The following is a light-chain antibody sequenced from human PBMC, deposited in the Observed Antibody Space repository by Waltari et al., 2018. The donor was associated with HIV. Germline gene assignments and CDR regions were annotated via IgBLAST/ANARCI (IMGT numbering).Light chain of an antibody. Sequence: QSVLTQPPSASGTPGQRVTISCSGGSSNIGANIVNWYQLLPGRAPRLLIYATNQRPSGVPGRFSGSKSGTSASLAIRGLQSEDEGDYYCATWDNGLNGRHVFGTGTQVTV. CDR2: ATN. CDR3: ATWDNGLNGRHV. CDR1: SSNIGANI. J-gene: IGLJ1*01. V-gene: IGLV1-44*01.